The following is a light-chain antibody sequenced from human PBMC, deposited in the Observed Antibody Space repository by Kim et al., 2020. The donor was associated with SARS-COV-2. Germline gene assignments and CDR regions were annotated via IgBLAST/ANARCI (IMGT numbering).Light chain of an antibody. CDR3: QQSYSTSEYT. J-gene: IGKJ2*01. CDR2: AAS. Sequence: IQMTQSPSSLSASVGDRVTITCRASQSISSYLNWYQQKPGKAPKLLIYAASSLQSGVPSRFSGSGSGTDFTLTISSLQPEDFATYYCQQSYSTSEYTFGQGTKLEI. CDR1: QSISSY. V-gene: IGKV1-39*01.